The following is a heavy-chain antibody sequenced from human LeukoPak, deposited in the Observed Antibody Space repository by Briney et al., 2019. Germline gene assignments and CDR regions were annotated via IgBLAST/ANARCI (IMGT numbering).Heavy chain of an antibody. J-gene: IGHJ4*02. CDR3: TTDRGSV. Sequence: PGGSLRLSCAASGFTFTNVWMSWVRHTPWKGLEWVGRIKSKSDGETTDYAAPVKGRFTISRDDAKTMVYLQMNSLKSEDTAVYYCTTDRGSVWGQGTLVTVSS. CDR2: IKSKSDGETT. V-gene: IGHV3-15*01. CDR1: GFTFTNVW.